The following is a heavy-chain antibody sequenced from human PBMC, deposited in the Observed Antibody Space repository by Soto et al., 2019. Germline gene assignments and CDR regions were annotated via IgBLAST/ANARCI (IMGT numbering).Heavy chain of an antibody. Sequence: GGSLRLSCAASGFNLTTYWMHWVRQAPGKGLVWVSRINSHGSSTNYAEFVKGRFTIARDNAKNTLYLQMNSLRAENTAVYYCATGSSGWYEYFYGMDIWGRGTTVTVSS. V-gene: IGHV3-74*01. J-gene: IGHJ6*02. CDR2: INSHGSST. D-gene: IGHD6-19*01. CDR1: GFNLTTYW. CDR3: ATGSSGWYEYFYGMDI.